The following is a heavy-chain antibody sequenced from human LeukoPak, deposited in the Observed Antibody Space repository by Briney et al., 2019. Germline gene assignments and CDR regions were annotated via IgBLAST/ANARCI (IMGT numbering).Heavy chain of an antibody. CDR3: ARTGSYSDYFDY. CDR1: GFTFSSYS. J-gene: IGHJ4*02. V-gene: IGHV3-21*01. CDR2: ISSSSSYI. Sequence: GGSLRLSCAASGFTFSSYSRNWVRQAPGKGLEWVSSISSSSSYIYYADSVKGRFTISRDNAKNSLYLQMNSLRAEDTAVYYCARTGSYSDYFDYWGQGTLVTVSS. D-gene: IGHD1-26*01.